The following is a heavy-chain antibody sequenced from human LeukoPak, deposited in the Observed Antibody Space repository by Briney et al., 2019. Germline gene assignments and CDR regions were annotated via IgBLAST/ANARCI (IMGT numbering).Heavy chain of an antibody. D-gene: IGHD3-10*01. CDR2: INPNSGAT. Sequence: ASVKVSRKASGYTFTGYYIHWVRQAPGQGLEWMAWINPNSGATNYAQKFQGRVTMTRDTSISTAYMELSRLTSDDTAVYFCARGRFGGWDNWFDPWGQGTLVTVSS. V-gene: IGHV1-2*02. J-gene: IGHJ5*02. CDR3: ARGRFGGWDNWFDP. CDR1: GYTFTGYY.